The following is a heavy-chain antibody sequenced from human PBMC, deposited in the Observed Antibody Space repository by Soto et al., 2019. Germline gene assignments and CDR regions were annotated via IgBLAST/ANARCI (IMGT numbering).Heavy chain of an antibody. D-gene: IGHD7-27*01. CDR2: IYKSATT. Sequence: SETLSLTCSVSGDSISNLDYFWAWIRRPPGQALEYIGYIYKSATTYYNPSFESRVAISVDTSKSQFSLNVTSVTAADTAVYFCARGRYCLTGRCFPNWFDSWGQGALVTVSS. CDR3: ARGRYCLTGRCFPNWFDS. V-gene: IGHV4-30-4*01. CDR1: GDSISNLDYF. J-gene: IGHJ5*01.